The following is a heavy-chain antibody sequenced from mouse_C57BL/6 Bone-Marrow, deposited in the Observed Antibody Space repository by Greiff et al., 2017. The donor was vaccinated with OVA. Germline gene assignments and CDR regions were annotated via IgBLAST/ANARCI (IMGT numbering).Heavy chain of an antibody. CDR3: ARWNYYGSSYCWYFDV. D-gene: IGHD1-1*01. CDR1: GYAFSSSW. V-gene: IGHV1-82*01. CDR2: IYPGDGDT. Sequence: VKLQESGPELVKPGASVKISCKASGYAFSSSWMNWVKQRPGKGLEWIGRIYPGDGDTNYNGKFKGKATLTADKSSSTAYMQLSSLTSEDSAVYFCARWNYYGSSYCWYFDVWGTGTTVTVSS. J-gene: IGHJ1*03.